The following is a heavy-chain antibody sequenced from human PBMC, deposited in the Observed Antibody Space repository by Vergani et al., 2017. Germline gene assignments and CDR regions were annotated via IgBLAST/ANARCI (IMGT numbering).Heavy chain of an antibody. D-gene: IGHD3-10*01. J-gene: IGHJ4*02. V-gene: IGHV4-61*02. CDR1: GASISSGNYY. Sequence: QVQLQESGPGLVKPSQTLSLTCTVSGASISSGNYYWNWIRQPAGKGLEWIGRIYTSGSTNYNPSLKSRVTISLDTSKNQFSLKLTSVTAADTAVYYCAGEVLLYFGANYWGQGTLVTVSS. CDR3: AGEVLLYFGANY. CDR2: IYTSGST.